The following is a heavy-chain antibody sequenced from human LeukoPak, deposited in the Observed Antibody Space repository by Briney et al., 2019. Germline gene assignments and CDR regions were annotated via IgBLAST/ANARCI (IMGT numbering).Heavy chain of an antibody. CDR3: ARNSGSQQGAFDI. V-gene: IGHV4-34*01. Sequence: SETLSLTCAVYGGSFSGYYWSWIRQPPGKGLEWIGEINHSGSTNYNPSLKSRVTISVDTSKNQFSLKLSSVTAADTAVYYCARNSGSQQGAFDIWGQGTMVTVPS. D-gene: IGHD1-26*01. J-gene: IGHJ3*02. CDR1: GGSFSGYY. CDR2: INHSGST.